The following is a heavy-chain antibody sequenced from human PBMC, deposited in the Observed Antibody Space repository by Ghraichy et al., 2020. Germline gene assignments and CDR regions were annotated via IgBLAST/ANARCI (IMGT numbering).Heavy chain of an antibody. CDR2: IYHSGST. J-gene: IGHJ5*02. Sequence: LSLTCTVSGGSINNYYWSWIRQPPGKGLEWIGYIYHSGSTNYNPSLKSRVTILVDTSKNQFSLRLSSVTAADTAVYYCARHSYDRSGYTIDTWGQGTLVTVSS. D-gene: IGHD3-22*01. CDR1: GGSINNYY. CDR3: ARHSYDRSGYTIDT. V-gene: IGHV4-59*08.